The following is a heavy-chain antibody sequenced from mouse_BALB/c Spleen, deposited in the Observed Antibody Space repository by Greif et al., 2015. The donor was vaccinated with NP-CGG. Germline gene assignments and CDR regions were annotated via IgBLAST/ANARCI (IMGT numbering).Heavy chain of an antibody. J-gene: IGHJ2*01. Sequence: QVQLQQSGAELAKPGASVKMSCKASGCTFTSYWMHWVKQRPGQGLEWIGYINPSTGYTEYNQKFKDKATLTADKSSSTAYMQLSSLTSEDSAVYYCARYGNYYFDYWGQGTTLTVSS. V-gene: IGHV1-7*01. CDR2: INPSTGYT. CDR3: ARYGNYYFDY. CDR1: GCTFTSYW. D-gene: IGHD2-1*01.